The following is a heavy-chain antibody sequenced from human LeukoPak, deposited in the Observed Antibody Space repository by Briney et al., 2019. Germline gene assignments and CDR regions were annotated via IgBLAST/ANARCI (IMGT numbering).Heavy chain of an antibody. CDR3: AREGGPYRPLDY. Sequence: SETLSLTCGVSGGSISSTNWWTWVRQPPGEGLEWIGEVHLSGRTNYNPSLESRVTMSVDMSENHISLKLTSVTAADAAVYYCAREGGPYRPLDYSGQGTLVTASS. CDR2: VHLSGRT. J-gene: IGHJ4*02. CDR1: GGSISSTNW. V-gene: IGHV4-4*02.